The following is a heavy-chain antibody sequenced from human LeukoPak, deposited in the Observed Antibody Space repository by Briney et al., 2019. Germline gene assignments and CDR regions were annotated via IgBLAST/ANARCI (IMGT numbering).Heavy chain of an antibody. V-gene: IGHV1-69*01. CDR3: ASVNLGYFDY. Sequence: SVKVSCKASGGTFSSYAISWVRQAPGRGLEWMGGIIPIFGTANYAQKFQGRVTITADESTSTAYMELSSLRSEDTAVYYCASVNLGYFDYWGQGTLVTVSS. CDR1: GGTFSSYA. D-gene: IGHD7-27*01. J-gene: IGHJ4*02. CDR2: IIPIFGTA.